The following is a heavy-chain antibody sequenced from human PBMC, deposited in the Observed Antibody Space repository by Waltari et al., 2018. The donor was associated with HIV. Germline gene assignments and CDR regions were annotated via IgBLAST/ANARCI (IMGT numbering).Heavy chain of an antibody. CDR3: ARDTGSQYYYYGMDV. CDR1: AFILSGYW. J-gene: IGHJ6*02. D-gene: IGHD3-10*01. V-gene: IGHV3-7*01. Sequence: EVLLVESGGGLVQPGGSLRLSCGTSAFILSGYWMSWVRQAPGQGLEWLANIKPDGSETYYVDSVKGRFTISRDNAKNSVYLQMDSLRVEDTALYFCARDTGSQYYYYGMDVWGQGTMVSVS. CDR2: IKPDGSET.